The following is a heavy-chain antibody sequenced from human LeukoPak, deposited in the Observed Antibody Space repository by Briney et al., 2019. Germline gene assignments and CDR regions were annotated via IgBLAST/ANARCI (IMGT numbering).Heavy chain of an antibody. CDR1: GFTFSSYA. CDR3: AKVGGLEDIVVVPAVMPFFY. V-gene: IGHV3-23*01. D-gene: IGHD2-2*01. Sequence: GGSLRLSCAASGFTFSSYAMSWVRQAPGKGLEWVSAISGSGGSTYYADSVKGRFTISRDNSKNTLYLQMNSLRAEDTAVYYCAKVGGLEDIVVVPAVMPFFYWGQGTLVTVSS. J-gene: IGHJ4*02. CDR2: ISGSGGST.